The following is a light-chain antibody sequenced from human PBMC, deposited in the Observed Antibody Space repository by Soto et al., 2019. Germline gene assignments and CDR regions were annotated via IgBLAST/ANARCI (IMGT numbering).Light chain of an antibody. CDR1: RSNIGTNY. CDR2: DNN. CDR3: ATWDSSLSGGGV. Sequence: QSVLTQPPSVSAAPGQRVVISCSGSRSNIGTNYVSWYQQLPGTAPQLLIYDNNKRPSGIPDRFSGSKSGTSAALGITGLQTGDEADYYCATWDSSLSGGGVFGGGTKLTVL. V-gene: IGLV1-51*01. J-gene: IGLJ2*01.